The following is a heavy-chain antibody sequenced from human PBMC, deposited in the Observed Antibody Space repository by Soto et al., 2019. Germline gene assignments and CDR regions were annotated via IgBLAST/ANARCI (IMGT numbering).Heavy chain of an antibody. CDR3: ARAEGRYCSGGSCFDAFDI. J-gene: IGHJ3*02. CDR2: IYYSGST. CDR1: GGSISSGGYY. D-gene: IGHD2-15*01. V-gene: IGHV4-31*03. Sequence: SETLSLTCTVSGGSISSGGYYWSWIRQHPGKGLEWIGYIYYSGSTYYNPSLKSRVTISVDTSKNQFSLKLSSVTAADTAVYYCARAEGRYCSGGSCFDAFDIWGQGTMVTVSS.